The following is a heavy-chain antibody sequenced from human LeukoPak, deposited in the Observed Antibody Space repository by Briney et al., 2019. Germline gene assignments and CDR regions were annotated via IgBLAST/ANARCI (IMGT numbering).Heavy chain of an antibody. Sequence: GASVKVSCKASGYTFTIYYMHWVRQAPGQGLEWMGSINPNSGGTSYARRFQGRVTMTRDTSISTAYMELSRLTSDDTAVYYCARNPAYCTSTSCYNDYWGQGTLVTVSS. CDR3: ARNPAYCTSTSCYNDY. J-gene: IGHJ4*02. CDR1: GYTFTIYY. CDR2: INPNSGGT. D-gene: IGHD2-2*02. V-gene: IGHV1-2*02.